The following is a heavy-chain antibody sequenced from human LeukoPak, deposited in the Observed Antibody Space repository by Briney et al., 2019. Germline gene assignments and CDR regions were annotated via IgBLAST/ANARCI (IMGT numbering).Heavy chain of an antibody. V-gene: IGHV5-51*01. CDR1: GYTFTSYW. CDR2: IYPGDSDT. D-gene: IGHD1-26*01. Sequence: TGESLKISCKGSGYTFTSYWIGWVRQMPGKGLEWMGIIYPGDSDTRYSPSFQGQVTISADKSISTAYLQWSSLKASDTAMYYCARVEGANWGGSDYWGQGTLVTVSS. CDR3: ARVEGANWGGSDY. J-gene: IGHJ4*02.